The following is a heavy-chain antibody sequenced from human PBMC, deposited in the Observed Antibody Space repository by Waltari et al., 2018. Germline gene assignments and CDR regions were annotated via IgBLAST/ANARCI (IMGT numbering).Heavy chain of an antibody. CDR1: GGSFSGYY. D-gene: IGHD5-12*01. J-gene: IGHJ4*02. V-gene: IGHV4-34*01. Sequence: QVQLQQWGAGLLKPSETLSLTCAVYGGSFSGYYWSWIRQPPGKGLEWIGEINHSGSTNYNPSLKSRVTISVDTSKNQFSLKLSSVTAADTVVYYCARGGRIWWLPDYWGQGTLVTVSS. CDR2: INHSGST. CDR3: ARGGRIWWLPDY.